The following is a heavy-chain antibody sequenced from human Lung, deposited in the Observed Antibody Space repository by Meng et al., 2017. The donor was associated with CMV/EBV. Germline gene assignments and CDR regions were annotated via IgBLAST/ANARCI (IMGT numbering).Heavy chain of an antibody. D-gene: IGHD2-2*01. CDR3: ARDLVVPAAIQYYYHNYGMDV. CDR2: IYSAGNT. V-gene: IGHV3-66*02. CDR1: GFTVETNY. Sequence: GESLKISCAASGFTVETNYMSWVRQAPGKGLEWVSNIYSAGNTYYADSVKGRFTISRDNSKNTLSLQMNSLRVEDTAVYYCARDLVVPAAIQYYYHNYGMDVWXQGTXVTVSS. J-gene: IGHJ6*02.